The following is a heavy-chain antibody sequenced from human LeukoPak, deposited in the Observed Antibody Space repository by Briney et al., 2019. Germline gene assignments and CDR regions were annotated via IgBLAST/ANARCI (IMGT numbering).Heavy chain of an antibody. J-gene: IGHJ4*02. D-gene: IGHD6-19*01. V-gene: IGHV3-66*01. CDR3: ASGIEVGPIYFDD. CDR2: IYSGGNT. Sequence: PGGSLRLSCAASGFTVSSKYMSWVRQAPGKGLEWVSVIYSGGNTYYADSVKGRFTISRDNSKNTVNLQMNSLRAEDTAVYYCASGIEVGPIYFDDWGQGTMVTVSS. CDR1: GFTVSSKY.